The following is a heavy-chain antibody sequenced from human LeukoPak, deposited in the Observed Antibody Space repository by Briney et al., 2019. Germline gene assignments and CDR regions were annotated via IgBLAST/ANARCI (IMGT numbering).Heavy chain of an antibody. J-gene: IGHJ4*02. CDR2: ISYDGSNK. D-gene: IGHD6-13*01. Sequence: PGGSLRLSCAASGFTFSSCGMHWVREAPGKGLEWVAVISYDGSNKYYADSVKGRFTISRDNSKNTLYLQMNSLRAEDTAVYYCAKGPVIAAPTDYWGQGTLATVSS. CDR1: GFTFSSCG. V-gene: IGHV3-30*18. CDR3: AKGPVIAAPTDY.